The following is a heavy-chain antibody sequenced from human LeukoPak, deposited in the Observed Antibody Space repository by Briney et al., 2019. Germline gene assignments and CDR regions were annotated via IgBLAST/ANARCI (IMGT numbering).Heavy chain of an antibody. CDR1: GGSFSGYY. J-gene: IGHJ3*02. Sequence: SETLPLTCAVYGGSFSGYYWIWLRQPPGKGLEWIGEINHSGSTNYNPSLKSRVIISVDTSKNQFSLKLSSVTAADTAVYYCARVVVVTARDSFDIWGQGTMVTVSS. CDR3: ARVVVVTARDSFDI. D-gene: IGHD2-21*02. V-gene: IGHV4-34*01. CDR2: INHSGST.